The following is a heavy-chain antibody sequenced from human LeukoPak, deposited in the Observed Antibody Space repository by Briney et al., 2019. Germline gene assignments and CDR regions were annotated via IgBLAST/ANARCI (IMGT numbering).Heavy chain of an antibody. V-gene: IGHV1-24*01. Sequence: ASVKVSCKVSGYTLTELSMHWVRQAPGKGLEWMGGFDPEDGETIYAQKFQGRVTMTEDTSTDTAYMELSSLRSEDTAVYYCARGPSLVRGVIMPGSVGGMDVWGQGTTVTVSS. CDR1: GYTLTELS. CDR3: ARGPSLVRGVIMPGSVGGMDV. D-gene: IGHD3-10*01. CDR2: FDPEDGET. J-gene: IGHJ6*02.